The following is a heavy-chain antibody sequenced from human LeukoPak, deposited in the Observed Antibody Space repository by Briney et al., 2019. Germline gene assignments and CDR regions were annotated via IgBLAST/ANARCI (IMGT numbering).Heavy chain of an antibody. J-gene: IGHJ4*02. V-gene: IGHV1-18*04. D-gene: IGHD3-9*01. CDR3: AKDRAFSKYYDILTGYSPGDY. Sequence: ASVKVSCKASGYTFTSYGISWVRQAPGQGLEWMGWISAYNGTTNYAQKLQGRVTMTTDTSTSTAYMELRSLRSDDTAVYYCAKDRAFSKYYDILTGYSPGDYWGQGTRVTVSS. CDR1: GYTFTSYG. CDR2: ISAYNGTT.